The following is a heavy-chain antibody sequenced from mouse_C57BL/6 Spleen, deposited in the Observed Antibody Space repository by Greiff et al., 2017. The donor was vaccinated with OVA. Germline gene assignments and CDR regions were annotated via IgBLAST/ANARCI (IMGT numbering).Heavy chain of an antibody. CDR1: GYAFSSSW. V-gene: IGHV1-82*01. J-gene: IGHJ2*01. CDR3: ARGGAQATNDY. Sequence: QVQLQQSGPELVQPGASVKISCKASGYAFSSSWMNWVKQRPGQGLEWIGLIYPGDGDTNYNGKFKGKATLTADKSSSTAYMQRSSLTAEESAVYFCARGGAQATNDYWGQGTTRTVAS. CDR2: IYPGDGDT. D-gene: IGHD3-2*02.